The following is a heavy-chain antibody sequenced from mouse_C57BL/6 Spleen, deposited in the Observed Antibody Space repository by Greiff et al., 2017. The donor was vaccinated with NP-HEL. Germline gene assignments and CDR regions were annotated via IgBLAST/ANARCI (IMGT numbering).Heavy chain of an antibody. CDR1: GFTFSDYG. CDR3: ARKRYYGKEDAMDY. V-gene: IGHV5-17*01. CDR2: ISSGSSTI. J-gene: IGHJ4*01. Sequence: EVQGVESGGGLVKPGGSLKLSCAASGFTFSDYGMHWVRQAPEKGLEWVAYISSGSSTIYYADTVKGRFTISRDNAKNTLFLQMTSLRSEDTAMYYCARKRYYGKEDAMDYWGQGTSVTVSS. D-gene: IGHD1-1*01.